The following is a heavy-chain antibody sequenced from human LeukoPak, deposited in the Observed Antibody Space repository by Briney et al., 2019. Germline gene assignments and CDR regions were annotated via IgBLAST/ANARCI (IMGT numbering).Heavy chain of an antibody. J-gene: IGHJ4*02. CDR3: AKFGGSSSWFFSRY. Sequence: GGSLRLSCVASGFTFSNYVMSWVRQAPGKGLEWVSAISGSGGSTYYADSVKGRFTISRDNSKNTLYLQMNSLRAEDTAVYYCAKFGGSSSWFFSRYWGQGTLVTVSS. CDR1: GFTFSNYV. V-gene: IGHV3-23*01. CDR2: ISGSGGST. D-gene: IGHD6-13*01.